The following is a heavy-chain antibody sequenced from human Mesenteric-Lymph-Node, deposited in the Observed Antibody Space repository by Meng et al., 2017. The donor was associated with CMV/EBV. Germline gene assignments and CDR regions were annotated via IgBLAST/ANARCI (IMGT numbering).Heavy chain of an antibody. Sequence: ASVKVSCKASGGTFRSYAISWVRQAPGQGLEWMGIINPSGGSTSYAQKFQGRVTMTRDTSTSTVYMELSSLRSEDTAVYYCARGGHIVVVPAANLPLYYYYYGMDVWGQGTTVTVSS. D-gene: IGHD2-2*01. CDR2: INPSGGST. CDR1: GGTFRSYA. J-gene: IGHJ6*02. V-gene: IGHV1-46*01. CDR3: ARGGHIVVVPAANLPLYYYYYGMDV.